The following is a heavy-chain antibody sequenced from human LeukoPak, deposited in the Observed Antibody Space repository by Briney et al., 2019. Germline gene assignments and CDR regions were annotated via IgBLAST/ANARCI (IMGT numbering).Heavy chain of an antibody. CDR1: GGSLSSSNW. CDR3: ARYYYGSGSPWSYFDY. J-gene: IGHJ4*02. Sequence: SGTLSLTCAVSGGSLSSSNWWSWVRQPPGKGLEWIGEIYHSGSTNYNPSLKSRVTISVDKSKNQFSLKLSSVTAADTAVYYCARYYYGSGSPWSYFDYWGQGTLVTVSS. D-gene: IGHD3-10*01. V-gene: IGHV4-4*02. CDR2: IYHSGST.